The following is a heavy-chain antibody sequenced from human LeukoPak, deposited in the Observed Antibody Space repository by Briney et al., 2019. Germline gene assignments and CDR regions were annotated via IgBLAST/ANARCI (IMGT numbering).Heavy chain of an antibody. CDR1: GYTFTDYY. J-gene: IGHJ4*02. CDR2: IIPNSGGT. V-gene: IGHV1-2*02. D-gene: IGHD3-10*01. CDR3: ARGHYPIGLEY. Sequence: SVKVSCKASGYTFTDYYIHWVRQAPGQGLEWMGWIIPNSGGTNYAQKFQGRVTMTRDTSISTAYMELSRLKPDDTAVYYCARGHYPIGLEYGGQGTLDSVS.